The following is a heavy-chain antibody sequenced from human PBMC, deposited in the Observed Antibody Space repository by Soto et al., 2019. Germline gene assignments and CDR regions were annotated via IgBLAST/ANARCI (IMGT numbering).Heavy chain of an antibody. J-gene: IGHJ5*02. CDR3: ANAPRTSVA. D-gene: IGHD2-2*01. CDR1: GFTFSSYG. Sequence: PGGSLRLSCAASGFTFSSYGMHWVRQAPGKGLEWVAVISYDGSNKYYADSVKGRFSISRDNSKNTLYLQMNSLRAEDTAVYYCANAPRTSVAWGQGTLVTSPQ. CDR2: ISYDGSNK. V-gene: IGHV3-30*18.